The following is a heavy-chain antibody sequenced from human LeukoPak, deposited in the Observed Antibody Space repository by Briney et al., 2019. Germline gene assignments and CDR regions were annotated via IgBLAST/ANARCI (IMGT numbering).Heavy chain of an antibody. CDR1: GGTLNSYA. D-gene: IGHD1-1*01. CDR2: TIAIFGTP. Sequence: ASVKVSCKASGGTLNSYAFSWVRQAPGQGLEWMGGTIAIFGTPNYAQRFQDRVSITKDESTNTVYMELSNLRSDDTAVYYCARGWDCDTTNCHLLQDWGQGTLVIVSS. CDR3: ARGWDCDTTNCHLLQD. V-gene: IGHV1-69*05. J-gene: IGHJ1*01.